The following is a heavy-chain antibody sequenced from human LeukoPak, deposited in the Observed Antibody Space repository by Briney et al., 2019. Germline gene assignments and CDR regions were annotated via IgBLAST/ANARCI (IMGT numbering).Heavy chain of an antibody. J-gene: IGHJ6*03. CDR2: ISSSGGSI. CDR3: AKGEPDYEILTGYAPNNYYYYMDV. D-gene: IGHD3-9*01. Sequence: GGSLRLSCAASGFTFSSYAMSWVRQAPGKGLEWVSAISSSGGSIYYADSVKGRFTISRDNSKNSLYLQMNSLRAEDTAVYYCAKGEPDYEILTGYAPNNYYYYMDVGGKGPTVTVSS. CDR1: GFTFSSYA. V-gene: IGHV3-23*01.